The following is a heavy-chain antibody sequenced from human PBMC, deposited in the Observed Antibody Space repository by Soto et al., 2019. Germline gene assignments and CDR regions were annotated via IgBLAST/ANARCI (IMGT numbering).Heavy chain of an antibody. V-gene: IGHV3-23*01. CDR2: ISGSDGKT. CDR3: AGWSYFDY. J-gene: IGHJ4*02. Sequence: GGSLRLSCAASGFSFGSYALNWVRQAPGKGLEWVSTISGSDGKTFYADSVKGRFSISRDTSKSTLFLQMNSLKADDTAMYYFAGWSYFDYWGQGTRVTVSS. D-gene: IGHD3-3*01. CDR1: GFSFGSYA.